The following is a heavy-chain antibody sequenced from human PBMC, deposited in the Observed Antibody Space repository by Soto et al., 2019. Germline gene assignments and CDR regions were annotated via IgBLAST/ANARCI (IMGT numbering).Heavy chain of an antibody. V-gene: IGHV3-30-3*01. CDR2: ISYDGSNK. Sequence: QVQLVESGGGVVQPGRSLRLSCAASGFTFSSYAMHWVRQAPGKGLEWVAVISYDGSNKYYADSVKGRFTISRDNSKNTLYLQMNSLRAEDTAVYYCARDEHDYDSSGYYYGCGQGTLVTVSS. D-gene: IGHD3-22*01. CDR3: ARDEHDYDSSGYYYG. J-gene: IGHJ4*02. CDR1: GFTFSSYA.